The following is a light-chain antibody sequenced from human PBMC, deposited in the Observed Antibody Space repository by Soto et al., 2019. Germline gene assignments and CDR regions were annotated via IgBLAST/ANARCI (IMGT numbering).Light chain of an antibody. J-gene: IGLJ2*01. CDR2: DVN. Sequence: QSALTQPASVSGSPGQSITISCTGTSSDVGGYDFVSWYQHHPGKAPKLMIYDVNHRPSGVSNRFSGSKSGNTASLTISGLQAEDEADYYCSSYTRRSTLVFGGGTQLTVL. V-gene: IGLV2-14*03. CDR1: SSDVGGYDF. CDR3: SSYTRRSTLV.